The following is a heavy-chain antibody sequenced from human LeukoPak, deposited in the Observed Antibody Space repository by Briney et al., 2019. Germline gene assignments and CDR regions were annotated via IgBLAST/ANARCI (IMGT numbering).Heavy chain of an antibody. CDR2: IYYSGST. Sequence: SVTLSLTCTVSRGPISSYHWSWLPQPPGKGLEGVRYIYYSGSTNYNPSLESRFTISVDTSKNQFSLEVSSVSAADTAVYYCARSQSVYKYGYHFDSWGQGTLVTVSS. D-gene: IGHD5-18*01. CDR3: ARSQSVYKYGYHFDS. V-gene: IGHV4-59*01. J-gene: IGHJ4*02. CDR1: RGPISSYH.